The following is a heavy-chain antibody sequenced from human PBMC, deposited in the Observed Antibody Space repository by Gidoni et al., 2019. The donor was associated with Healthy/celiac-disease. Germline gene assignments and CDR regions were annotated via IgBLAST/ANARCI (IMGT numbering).Heavy chain of an antibody. Sequence: QVQLVQSGAEEKKPGSTVKVTCNASGATFTSYTISWVRQPPGQGLEWLGRIIPILGIENEAHKSQGSVTITAEKSTTTAYMELSRLRSQDTAVYSCASDGADSSYSGIDVWGQGTTVTVSS. CDR3: ASDGADSSYSGIDV. CDR1: GATFTSYT. CDR2: IIPILGIE. J-gene: IGHJ6*02. V-gene: IGHV1-69*02.